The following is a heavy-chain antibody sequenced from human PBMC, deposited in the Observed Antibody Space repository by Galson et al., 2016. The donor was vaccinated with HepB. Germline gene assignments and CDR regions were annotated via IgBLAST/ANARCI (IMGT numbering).Heavy chain of an antibody. D-gene: IGHD2-15*01. J-gene: IGHJ5*02. CDR3: ARGSNCSGGRCFWFDP. CDR2: IYYSWST. V-gene: IGHV4-31*03. CDR1: GGSISSGGYY. Sequence: TLSLTCTVSGGSISSGGYYWTWIRQHPGKGLEWIGYIYYSWSTYYNSSLKSRVIISVDTSKNQFSLMLGSVTAADTAIYYCARGSNCSGGRCFWFDPWGQGTLVTVSS.